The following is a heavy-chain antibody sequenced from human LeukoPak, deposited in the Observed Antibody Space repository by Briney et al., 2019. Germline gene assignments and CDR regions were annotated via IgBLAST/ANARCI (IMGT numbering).Heavy chain of an antibody. CDR3: ARGRPVLLWFGEPSNWFAP. CDR1: GGPFSGYY. V-gene: IGHV4-34*01. CDR2: INHSGST. D-gene: IGHD3-10*01. Sequence: PSETLPLICAVYGGPFSGYYGSWIRQPPGKGLEWIGEINHSGSTNYNPSLKSRVTISVDTSKNQFSLKLSSVPAADTAVYYCARGRPVLLWFGEPSNWFAPWAQATLVTVSS. J-gene: IGHJ5*02.